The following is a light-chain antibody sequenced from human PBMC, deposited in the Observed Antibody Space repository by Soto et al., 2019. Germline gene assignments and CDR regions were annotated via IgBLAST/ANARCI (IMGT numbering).Light chain of an antibody. J-gene: IGKJ1*01. CDR1: QSLVHSDGNTY. CDR2: KIS. V-gene: IGKV2-24*01. CDR3: MQATQFPRT. Sequence: DIVLTQIPLSSVVTLGQAASISCRSSQSLVHSDGNTYLSWLHQRPGQPPRLIMYKISTRFSGVPDRFTGSGAATDFTLKISRVEAEDVGIYYCMQATQFPRTFGQGTKVEIK.